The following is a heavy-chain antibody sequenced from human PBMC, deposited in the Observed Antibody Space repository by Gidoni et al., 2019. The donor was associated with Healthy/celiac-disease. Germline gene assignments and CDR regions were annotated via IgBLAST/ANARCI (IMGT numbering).Heavy chain of an antibody. J-gene: IGHJ5*02. V-gene: IGHV1-2*02. D-gene: IGHD3-10*01. Sequence: QVQLVQPGAEVKKPGASVKVSCKTSGYTFTGYYMHWVRQAPGQGLEWMGWINPNSGGTNYAQQFQGRVTMTRDTSISTAYMELSRLRSDDTAVYYCARDLRGARNWFDPWGQGTLVTVSS. CDR1: GYTFTGYY. CDR3: ARDLRGARNWFDP. CDR2: INPNSGGT.